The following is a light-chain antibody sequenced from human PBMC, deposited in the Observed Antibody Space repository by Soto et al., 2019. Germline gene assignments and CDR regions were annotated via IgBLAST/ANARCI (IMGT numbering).Light chain of an antibody. CDR2: GVS. J-gene: IGKJ1*01. CDR1: QSVSGSD. Sequence: EIVLTQSPGTLSLSRGQRTTLSCRASQSVSGSDLAWYQQKPCQAPRLLISGVSNRATGTPDRFSGSGSGTDFTLTISSLEPEDFAVFYCHQYGISPPTFGPGTKVDIK. CDR3: HQYGISPPT. V-gene: IGKV3-20*01.